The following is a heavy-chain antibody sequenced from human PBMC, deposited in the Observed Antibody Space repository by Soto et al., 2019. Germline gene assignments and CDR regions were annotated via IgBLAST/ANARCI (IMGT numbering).Heavy chain of an antibody. CDR3: ARDYYGSGSYGYYYYMDV. CDR2: INHSGST. Sequence: SETLSLTCAVYGGSFSGYYWGWIRPPPGKGLEWIGEINHSGSTNYNPSLKSRVTISVDTSKNQFSLKLSSVTAADTAVYYCARDYYGSGSYGYYYYMDVWGKGTTVTVSS. D-gene: IGHD3-10*01. V-gene: IGHV4-34*01. J-gene: IGHJ6*03. CDR1: GGSFSGYY.